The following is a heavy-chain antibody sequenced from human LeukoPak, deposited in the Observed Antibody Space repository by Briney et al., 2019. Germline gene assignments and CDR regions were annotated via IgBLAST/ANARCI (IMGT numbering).Heavy chain of an antibody. CDR3: ARGPKYCSSTSCYVTGGDWFDP. V-gene: IGHV1-18*01. Sequence: GASVKVSCNASGYTFTSYGISWVRQAPGQGLEWMGWISAYNGNTNYAQKLQGRVTMTTDTSTSTAYMELRSLRSDDTAVYYCARGPKYCSSTSCYVTGGDWFDPWGQGTLVTVSS. J-gene: IGHJ5*02. CDR1: GYTFTSYG. D-gene: IGHD2-2*01. CDR2: ISAYNGNT.